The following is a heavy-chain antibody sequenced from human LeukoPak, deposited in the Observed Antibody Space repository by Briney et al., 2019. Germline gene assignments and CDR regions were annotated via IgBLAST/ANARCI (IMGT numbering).Heavy chain of an antibody. Sequence: SETLSLTCTVSGGSISSSSYYWGWIRQPPGKGLEWIGSIYYSGSTYYNPPLKSRVTISVDTSKNQFSLKLSSVTAADTAVYYCARDGDSSSPFDYWGQGTLVTVSS. J-gene: IGHJ4*02. CDR1: GGSISSSSYY. V-gene: IGHV4-39*07. CDR2: IYYSGST. D-gene: IGHD6-13*01. CDR3: ARDGDSSSPFDY.